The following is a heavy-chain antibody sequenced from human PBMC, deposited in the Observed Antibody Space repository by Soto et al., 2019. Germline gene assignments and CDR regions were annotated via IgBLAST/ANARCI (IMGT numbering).Heavy chain of an antibody. CDR1: GGTFSSYA. CDR3: ASAPIVVVPGALDYSYDMDV. V-gene: IGHV1-69*06. CDR2: IIPMFGTA. J-gene: IGHJ6*02. D-gene: IGHD2-2*01. Sequence: QVQLVQSGAEVKKPGSSVKVSCKASGGTFSSYAISWVRQAPGQGREWMGGIIPMFGTANYAHKFQGRVTITAAKSTTTAYMELSSLRSEDTAVYYCASAPIVVVPGALDYSYDMDVWSQGTTVTVSS.